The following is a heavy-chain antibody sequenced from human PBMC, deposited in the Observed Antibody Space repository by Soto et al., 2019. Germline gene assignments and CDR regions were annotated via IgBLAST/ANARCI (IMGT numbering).Heavy chain of an antibody. J-gene: IGHJ4*02. CDR1: GFTFNRYA. D-gene: IGHD6-19*01. V-gene: IGHV3-23*01. Sequence: VGSLRLSCSASGFTFNRYAMSWVRQAPGKGLEWVSAIIDDGGRAYYADSVKGRFTISRDNSKNTLSLQMNSLRAEDTAVYYCAKDKMEQWLVGGYFDYWGQGTQVTVSS. CDR3: AKDKMEQWLVGGYFDY. CDR2: IIDDGGRA.